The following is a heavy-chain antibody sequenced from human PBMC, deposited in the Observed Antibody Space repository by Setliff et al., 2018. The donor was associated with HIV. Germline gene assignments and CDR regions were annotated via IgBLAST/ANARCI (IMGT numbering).Heavy chain of an antibody. CDR2: ISTSSRYI. V-gene: IGHV3-21*01. Sequence: PGESLKISCAASGFTFSNYNMNWVRQAPGKGLEWVSSISTSSRYISYADSVKGRFTISRDNARNSLYLQMNSLRAEDMALYYCVRMGRIAYDRGHFDYWGQGTPVTVSS. CDR3: VRMGRIAYDRGHFDY. J-gene: IGHJ4*02. CDR1: GFTFSNYN. D-gene: IGHD2-21*01.